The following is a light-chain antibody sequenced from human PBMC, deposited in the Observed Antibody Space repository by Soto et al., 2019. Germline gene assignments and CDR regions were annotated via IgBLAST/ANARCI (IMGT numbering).Light chain of an antibody. Sequence: QSALTQPASVSGSPGQSIAISCTGTSSDVGAYNFVSWYQHHPGRAPKLIIYEVTIRPSGVSNRFSGSKSANTASLTISGLQAEDEADYYCSSYTTSAPYVFGSGTKVTVL. J-gene: IGLJ1*01. CDR2: EVT. V-gene: IGLV2-14*01. CDR1: SSDVGAYNF. CDR3: SSYTTSAPYV.